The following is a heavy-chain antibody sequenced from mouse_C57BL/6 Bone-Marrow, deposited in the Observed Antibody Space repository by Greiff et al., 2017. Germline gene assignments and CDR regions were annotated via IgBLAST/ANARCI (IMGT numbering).Heavy chain of an antibody. CDR2: ISSGGSYT. CDR3: ARQEDDYVYAMDY. V-gene: IGHV5-6*01. Sequence: EVQGVEPGGDLVKPGGSLKLSCAASGFTFSSYGMSWVRQTPDKRLEWVATISSGGSYTYYPDSVKERFTISRDNAKNTLYLPMSSLKSEDTAMYYCARQEDDYVYAMDYWGQGTSVTVSS. D-gene: IGHD2-4*01. J-gene: IGHJ4*01. CDR1: GFTFSSYG.